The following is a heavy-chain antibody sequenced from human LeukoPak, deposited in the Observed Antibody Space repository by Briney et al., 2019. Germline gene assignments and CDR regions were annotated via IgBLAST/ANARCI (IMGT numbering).Heavy chain of an antibody. CDR1: GFTFSRFE. D-gene: IGHD3-16*02. V-gene: IGHV3-48*03. CDR3: ARGYDYVWGSYRYAGYYFDY. J-gene: IGHJ4*02. Sequence: GGSLRLSCVASGFTFSRFEMNWVRQAPGKGLEWISHISTGTYIAYTDSVKGRFTISRDNAKNSLYLQMNSLRAEDTAVYYCARGYDYVWGSYRYAGYYFDYWGQGTLVTVSS. CDR2: ISTGTYI.